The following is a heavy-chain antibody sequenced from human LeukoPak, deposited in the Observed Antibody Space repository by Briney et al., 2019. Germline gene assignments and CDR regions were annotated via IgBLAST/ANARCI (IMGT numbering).Heavy chain of an antibody. CDR1: GDSMNNYY. CDR3: AREAFNYYEILTGYNKVETFDI. J-gene: IGHJ3*02. CDR2: IHPRGSS. V-gene: IGHV4-59*01. Sequence: SETLSLTCTVSGDSMNNYYWTWIRQPPGKGLEWIGYIHPRGSSDYNPSLKSRVTISVDLSNNQFSLKLRSVIAADTAVYYCAREAFNYYEILTGYNKVETFDIWGQGTMVTVSS. D-gene: IGHD3-9*01.